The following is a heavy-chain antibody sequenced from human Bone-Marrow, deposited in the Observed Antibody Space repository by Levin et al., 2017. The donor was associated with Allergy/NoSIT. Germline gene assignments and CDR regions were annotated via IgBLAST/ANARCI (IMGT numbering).Heavy chain of an antibody. CDR3: ARAIPSGGNSYYYYYMDV. D-gene: IGHD4-23*01. J-gene: IGHJ6*03. CDR2: IYYSGST. CDR1: GGSIRGYY. V-gene: IGHV4-59*01. Sequence: SQTLSLPCTVSGGSIRGYYWSWIRQPPEKGLEWIGYIYYSGSTKYNASLKSRVTTSVDTSKNQFSLKLTSVTAADTAVYYCARAIPSGGNSYYYYYMDVWGKGTTVTVSS.